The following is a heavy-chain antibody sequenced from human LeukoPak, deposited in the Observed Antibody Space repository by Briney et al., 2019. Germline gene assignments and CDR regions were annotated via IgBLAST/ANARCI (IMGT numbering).Heavy chain of an antibody. Sequence: SETLSLTCTVSGGSISSYYWSWIRQPAGRGLECIGRIYTSGSTNYTPSLESRITMSVDTSKNQFSLRLSSVTAADTAVYYCARYCSSTNCYHWYFDLWGRGTLVTVSS. V-gene: IGHV4-4*07. J-gene: IGHJ2*01. CDR1: GGSISSYY. CDR2: IYTSGST. D-gene: IGHD2-2*01. CDR3: ARYCSSTNCYHWYFDL.